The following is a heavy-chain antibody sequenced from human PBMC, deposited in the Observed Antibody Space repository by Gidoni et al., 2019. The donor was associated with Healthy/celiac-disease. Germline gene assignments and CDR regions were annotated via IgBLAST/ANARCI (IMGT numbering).Heavy chain of an antibody. CDR3: AKDFFDILTTEDAFDI. J-gene: IGHJ3*02. V-gene: IGHV3-30*18. Sequence: QVQLVESGGGVVQPGRSLRLSCAASGFPFSSYGMHWVRQAPGKGLEWVAVISYDGSNKYYADSVKGRFTISRDNSKNTLYLQMNSLRAEDTAVYYCAKDFFDILTTEDAFDIWGQGTMVTVSS. CDR2: ISYDGSNK. D-gene: IGHD3-9*01. CDR1: GFPFSSYG.